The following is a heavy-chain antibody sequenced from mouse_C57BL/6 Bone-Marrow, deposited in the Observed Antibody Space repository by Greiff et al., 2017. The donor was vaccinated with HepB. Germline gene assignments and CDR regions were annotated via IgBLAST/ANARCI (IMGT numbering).Heavy chain of an antibody. CDR1: GYTFTSYW. J-gene: IGHJ1*03. D-gene: IGHD1-1*01. CDR3: VPYGSSHWYFDV. CDR2: IDPSDSYT. V-gene: IGHV1-50*01. Sequence: VQLQQPGAELVKPGASVKLSCKASGYTFTSYWMQWVKQRPGQGLEWIGEIDPSDSYTNYNQKFKGKATLTVDTSSSTAYMQLSSLTYEDSAVYYCVPYGSSHWYFDVWGTGTTVTVSS.